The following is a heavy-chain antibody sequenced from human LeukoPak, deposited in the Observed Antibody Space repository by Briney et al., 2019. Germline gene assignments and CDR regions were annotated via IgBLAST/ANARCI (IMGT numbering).Heavy chain of an antibody. D-gene: IGHD1-26*01. V-gene: IGHV3-15*05. Sequence: GGSLRLSCAASGVTFSNAWMTWARQPPGKGLEWVGRVISKPDGGPTDYATPVKGRFTISRDDSRTTVYLQTTSRKAEDTAVYYCTTGMIVDGGATIVYWGEGTLVTASS. J-gene: IGHJ4*02. CDR1: GVTFSNAW. CDR2: VISKPDGGPT. CDR3: TTGMIVDGGATIVY.